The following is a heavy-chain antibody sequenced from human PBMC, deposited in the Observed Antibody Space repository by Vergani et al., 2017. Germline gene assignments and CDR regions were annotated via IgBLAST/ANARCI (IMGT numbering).Heavy chain of an antibody. CDR1: GGSISSYY. J-gene: IGHJ6*03. CDR2: IYTSGST. V-gene: IGHV4-4*07. D-gene: IGHD6-13*01. CDR3: ARDVQQLVFYYYYYYMDV. Sequence: QVQLQESGPGLVKPSETLSLTCTVSGGSISSYYWSWIRPPAGKGLEWIGRIYTSGSTNLNPSLNSRVTMSVDTSKNQFYLKLSSVTAADTAVYYCARDVQQLVFYYYYYYMDVWGKGTTVTVSS.